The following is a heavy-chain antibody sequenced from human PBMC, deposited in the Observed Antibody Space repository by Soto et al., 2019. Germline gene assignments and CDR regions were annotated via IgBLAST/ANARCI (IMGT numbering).Heavy chain of an antibody. V-gene: IGHV3-9*01. CDR2: ISWNSGSI. D-gene: IGHD2-2*01. CDR1: GFTFDDYA. CDR3: AKDMVVVVPAAAFIPYYYYYYYMDV. Sequence: GGSLRLSCAASGFTFDDYAMHWVRQAPGKGLEWVSGISWNSGSIGYADSVKGRFTISRDNAKNSLYLQMNSLRAEDTALYYCAKDMVVVVPAAAFIPYYYYYYYMDVWGKGTTVTVSS. J-gene: IGHJ6*03.